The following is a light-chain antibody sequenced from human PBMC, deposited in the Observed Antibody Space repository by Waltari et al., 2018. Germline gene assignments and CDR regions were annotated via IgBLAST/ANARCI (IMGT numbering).Light chain of an antibody. V-gene: IGLV3-1*01. CDR1: NLGSKY. CDR2: QDS. J-gene: IGLJ3*02. Sequence: SYELTQPSSVSVSPGQTASITCSGYNLGSKYVSWFQQRPGQSPVLVIYQDSERPSGIPERFSGFNSGDTATLTISGTQAMDEAEYFCQAWDTSTVVFGGGTELTVL. CDR3: QAWDTSTVV.